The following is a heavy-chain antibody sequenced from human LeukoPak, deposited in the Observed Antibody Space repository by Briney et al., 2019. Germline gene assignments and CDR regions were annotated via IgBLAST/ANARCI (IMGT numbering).Heavy chain of an antibody. D-gene: IGHD3-22*01. CDR3: ARRNYYDSTGYYPTDY. V-gene: IGHV4-4*02. CDR1: GGSISTSDW. J-gene: IGHJ4*02. Sequence: SETMSLTCAVSGGSISTSDWWSWVRQPPGKGLEWIGEIYHSGSTNYNPSFKSRVTISIDKSKNQFSLKLNSMTAADTAVFYCARRNYYDSTGYYPTDYWGQGTLVTVSS. CDR2: IYHSGST.